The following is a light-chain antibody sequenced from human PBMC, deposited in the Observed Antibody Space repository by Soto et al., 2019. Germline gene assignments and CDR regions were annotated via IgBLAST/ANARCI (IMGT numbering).Light chain of an antibody. Sequence: EIVLTQSPGTLSLSPGESATLSCRASQSVSSSYLAWYQQKPGQAPRLLIYGASSRATGIPDRFSGSGSGTDFTLTSSRLEPEDFAVYYCQQYGSPGAFGPGTKVDIK. CDR3: QQYGSPGA. V-gene: IGKV3-20*01. J-gene: IGKJ3*01. CDR2: GAS. CDR1: QSVSSSY.